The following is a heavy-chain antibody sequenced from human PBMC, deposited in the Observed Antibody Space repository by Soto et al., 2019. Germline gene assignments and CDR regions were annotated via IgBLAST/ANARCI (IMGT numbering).Heavy chain of an antibody. CDR2: ISYEGRDK. J-gene: IGHJ4*02. CDR3: AREEGIAAASSFDY. Sequence: QVQLVESGGGVVQPGRSLRLSCAVSGVTFSSYAMHWVRQAPGKGLEWVAFISYEGRDKYYAESVKGRFTISRDNSKNTLYLQMNGLRAEDTAVYYCAREEGIAAASSFDYWGQGTLVTVSS. D-gene: IGHD6-13*01. CDR1: GVTFSSYA. V-gene: IGHV3-30*04.